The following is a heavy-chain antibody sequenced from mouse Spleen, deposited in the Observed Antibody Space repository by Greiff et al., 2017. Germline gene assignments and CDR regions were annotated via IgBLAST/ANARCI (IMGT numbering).Heavy chain of an antibody. CDR3: AELGRDDY. Sequence: EVKLVESGGGLVKPGGSLKLSCAASGFTFGSYAMSWVRQTPEKRLEWVATISSGGSHSYYSDRVKGRFTISSDNAKNTLYLQISSLRSEDTAMYYCAELGRDDYWGQGTTLTVSS. V-gene: IGHV5-9-1*01. J-gene: IGHJ2*01. CDR2: ISSGGSHS. CDR1: GFTFGSYA. D-gene: IGHD2-12*01.